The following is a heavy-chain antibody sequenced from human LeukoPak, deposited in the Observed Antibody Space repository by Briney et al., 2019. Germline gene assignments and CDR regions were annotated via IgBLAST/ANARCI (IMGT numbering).Heavy chain of an antibody. J-gene: IGHJ4*02. CDR2: IYYSAST. Sequence: KASETLSLTCTVSGGSISSSNYYWGWIRQPPGKGLEWIGSIYYSASTYYNPSLKSRVTISVDTSKNQFSLKLSSVTAADTAVYYCARCNWNYDENFDYWGQGTLVTVSS. D-gene: IGHD1-7*01. V-gene: IGHV4-39*01. CDR1: GGSISSSNYY. CDR3: ARCNWNYDENFDY.